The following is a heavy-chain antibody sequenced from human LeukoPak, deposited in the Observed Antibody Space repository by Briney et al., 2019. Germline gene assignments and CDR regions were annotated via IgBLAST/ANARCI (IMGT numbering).Heavy chain of an antibody. J-gene: IGHJ4*02. CDR1: GGSISSSSYY. CDR2: IYYSGNT. CDR3: ARVDTAMVPFDY. D-gene: IGHD5-18*01. Sequence: SETLSLTCTVSGGSISSSSYYWGWIRQPPGKGLEWIGIIYYSGNTYYTPSLKSRVTISVDTSKNQFSLRLNSVTAADTATYYCARVDTAMVPFDYWGQGTLVTVSS. V-gene: IGHV4-39*07.